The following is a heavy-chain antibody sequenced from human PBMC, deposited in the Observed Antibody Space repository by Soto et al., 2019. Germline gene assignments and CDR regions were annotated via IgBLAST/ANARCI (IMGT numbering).Heavy chain of an antibody. CDR1: GGSISSPNW. CDR2: MYPSGSS. J-gene: IGHJ4*02. Sequence: PSETLSLTCAVSGGSISSPNWWSWYRQPPGKGLEWIGEMYPSGSSNRNPSLNSRVTISLDTSKNHFSLKLTSLTAADTAMYYCAREGFDHRTDYWGQGIPVTVSS. CDR3: AREGFDHRTDY. V-gene: IGHV4-4*02.